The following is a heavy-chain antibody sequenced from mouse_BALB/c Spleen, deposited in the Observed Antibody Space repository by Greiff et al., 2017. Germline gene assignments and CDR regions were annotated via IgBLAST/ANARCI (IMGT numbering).Heavy chain of an antibody. Sequence: QVQLQQSGPGLVQPSQCLSITCTVSGFSLNSYGVHWVRQSPGKGLEWLGVIWSGGSTDYNAAFISRLSISKDNSKSQVFFKMNSLQADDTAIYYWARKGYDDAMDYWGQGTSVTVSS. V-gene: IGHV2-4-1*01. D-gene: IGHD2-14*01. CDR3: ARKGYDDAMDY. J-gene: IGHJ4*01. CDR1: GFSLNSYG. CDR2: IWSGGST.